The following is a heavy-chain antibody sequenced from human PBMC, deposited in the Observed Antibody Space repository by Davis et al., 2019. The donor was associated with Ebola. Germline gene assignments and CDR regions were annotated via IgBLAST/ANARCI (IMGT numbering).Heavy chain of an antibody. Sequence: PSETLSLTCTVSGGSIISSSSYWGWIRQPPGKGLEWIGNIHYTGGTYYNPSLKSRVAVSVDTPKNQFSLKLSSVTAADTAVYYCARQPIAAINWWFNLWGRGTLVTVSS. CDR2: IHYTGGT. J-gene: IGHJ2*01. CDR1: GGSIISSSSY. CDR3: ARQPIAAINWWFNL. V-gene: IGHV4-39*01. D-gene: IGHD6-13*01.